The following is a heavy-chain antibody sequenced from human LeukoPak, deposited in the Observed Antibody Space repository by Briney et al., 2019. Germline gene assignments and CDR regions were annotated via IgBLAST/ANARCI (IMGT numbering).Heavy chain of an antibody. J-gene: IGHJ4*02. D-gene: IGHD6-19*01. V-gene: IGHV4-39*07. CDR2: IYYSGNT. CDR1: GDSISSSSYY. Sequence: SETLSLTCTVSGDSISSSSYYWGWIRQPPGKGLEWIASIYYSGNTYYNPSLKSRVTISVDTSNNQFSLTLSPVTAADTAVYYCAREYTLYISGWFIDYWGQGTVVTVSS. CDR3: AREYTLYISGWFIDY.